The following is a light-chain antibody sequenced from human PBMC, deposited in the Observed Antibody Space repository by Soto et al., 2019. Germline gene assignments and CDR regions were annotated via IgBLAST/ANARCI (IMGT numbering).Light chain of an antibody. CDR3: QQYGSSPRT. CDR2: GAS. V-gene: IGKV3-20*01. J-gene: IGKJ1*01. CDR1: QTVSSSS. Sequence: DIVLPQSPGTLSLSPGERATLSCRASQTVSSSSLAWYQQKPGQAPRLLIFGASTRAAGFPDRFSGSGSGTDFTLTISRLEPEDFAVYYCQQYGSSPRTFGQGTKVDIK.